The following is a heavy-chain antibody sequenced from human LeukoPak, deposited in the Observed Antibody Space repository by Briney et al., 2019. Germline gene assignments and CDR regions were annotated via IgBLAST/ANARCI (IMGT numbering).Heavy chain of an antibody. Sequence: GGSLRLSCAVSGITLSNYGMSWLRQAPGKGLEWVAGISGSGGGTYYADSVKGRFTISRDNPKNTLYLQMNSLRAEDTAVYFCAKRGVVIRVILVGFHKEAYYFDSWGQGALVSVS. CDR1: GITLSNYG. D-gene: IGHD3-22*01. CDR3: AKRGVVIRVILVGFHKEAYYFDS. J-gene: IGHJ4*02. V-gene: IGHV3-23*01. CDR2: ISGSGGGT.